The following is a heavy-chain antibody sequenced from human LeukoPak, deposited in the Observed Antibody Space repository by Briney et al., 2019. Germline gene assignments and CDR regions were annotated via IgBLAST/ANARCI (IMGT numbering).Heavy chain of an antibody. CDR1: GGSISSYY. CDR2: IYYSGST. V-gene: IGHV4-59*08. CDR3: ARWGYSYGDDY. D-gene: IGHD5-18*01. Sequence: PSETLPLTCSVSGGSISSYYWSWIRQPPGKGLEWIGNIYYSGSTNYNPSLKSRVTISVDTSRNQFSLKVTSVTAADTAVYYCARWGYSYGDDYWGQGTLVTVSS. J-gene: IGHJ4*02.